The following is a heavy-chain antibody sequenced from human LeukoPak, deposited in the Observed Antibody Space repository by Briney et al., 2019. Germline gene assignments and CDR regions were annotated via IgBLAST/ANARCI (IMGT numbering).Heavy chain of an antibody. J-gene: IGHJ5*02. CDR2: IYYSGST. CDR3: ARVYYDFWSGYFGGYNWFDP. CDR1: GGSFSGYY. D-gene: IGHD3-3*01. V-gene: IGHV4-34*01. Sequence: KPSETLSLTCAVYGGSFSGYYWSWIRQPPGKGLEWIGSIYYSGSTYYNPSLKSRVTISVDTSKNQFSLKLSSVTAADTAVYYCARVYYDFWSGYFGGYNWFDPWGQGTLVTVSS.